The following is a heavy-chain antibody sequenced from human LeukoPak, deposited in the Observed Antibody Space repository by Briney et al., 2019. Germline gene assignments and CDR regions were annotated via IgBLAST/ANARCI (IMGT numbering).Heavy chain of an antibody. D-gene: IGHD3-3*01. Sequence: GGSLRLSCAASGFTFSSYAMSWVRQAPGKGLEWVSAISGSGGSTYYADSVKGRFTISRDNSQNTLYLQMNSLRAEDTAVYYCAKDFKYYDFWSGQDYWGQGTLVTVSS. CDR3: AKDFKYYDFWSGQDY. CDR1: GFTFSSYA. V-gene: IGHV3-23*01. CDR2: ISGSGGST. J-gene: IGHJ4*02.